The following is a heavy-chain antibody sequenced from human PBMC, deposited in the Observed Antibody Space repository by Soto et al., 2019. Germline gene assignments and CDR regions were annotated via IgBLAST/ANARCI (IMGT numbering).Heavy chain of an antibody. CDR3: ANEVFAASYAATSAFDM. J-gene: IGHJ4*02. V-gene: IGHV3-23*01. D-gene: IGHD2-8*01. CDR1: GFTFSSHA. Sequence: PGGSLRLSCAASGFTFSSHAMGWLRQAPGTEPEWVAFVDGSGGGTSYADSVKGRCTISRDNSENSLYLYMNSLRAEVTGRSCCANEVFAASYAATSAFDMWGQGPMVTV. CDR2: VDGSGGGT.